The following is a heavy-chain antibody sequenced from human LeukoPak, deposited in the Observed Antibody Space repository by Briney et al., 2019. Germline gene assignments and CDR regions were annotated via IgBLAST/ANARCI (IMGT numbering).Heavy chain of an antibody. J-gene: IGHJ4*02. CDR3: ARTSARGAQFDY. V-gene: IGHV4-4*07. Sequence: PSETLSLTCTVSGGSISNYYWSWIRQPAGMGLEWIARIYASGSTNYNPSLKSRVTMSVDTSNNQFSLNLSSVTAADTAVYYCARTSARGAQFDYWGQGTLVTVSS. CDR2: IYASGST. D-gene: IGHD3-10*01. CDR1: GGSISNYY.